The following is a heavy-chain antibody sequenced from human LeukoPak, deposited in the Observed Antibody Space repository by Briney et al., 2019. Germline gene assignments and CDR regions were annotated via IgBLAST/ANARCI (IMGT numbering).Heavy chain of an antibody. CDR2: ISGSGDIA. J-gene: IGHJ5*02. CDR1: GFTFSNYG. CDR3: AKDGYSSAWNFDP. Sequence: GGSLRLSCAASGFTFSNYGTSWVRQAPGKGLQWVSLISGSGDIAYYADSVKGRFTISRDNSKNTLYLQMNSLRAEDTAVYYCAKDGYSSAWNFDPWGQGTLVTVSS. D-gene: IGHD6-19*01. V-gene: IGHV3-23*01.